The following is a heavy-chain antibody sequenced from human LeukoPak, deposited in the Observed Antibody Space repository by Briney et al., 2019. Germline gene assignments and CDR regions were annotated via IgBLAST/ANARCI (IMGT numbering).Heavy chain of an antibody. Sequence: ASVKVSCKASGYTFTGYYMHWVRQAPGQGLEWMGWINPNSGGTNYAQKFQGRVTMTRDTSISTAYMELSRLRSDDTAVYYCARVVGASEYFQHWGQGTLVTVSS. CDR3: ARVVGASEYFQH. CDR2: INPNSGGT. CDR1: GYTFTGYY. V-gene: IGHV1-2*02. J-gene: IGHJ1*01. D-gene: IGHD1-26*01.